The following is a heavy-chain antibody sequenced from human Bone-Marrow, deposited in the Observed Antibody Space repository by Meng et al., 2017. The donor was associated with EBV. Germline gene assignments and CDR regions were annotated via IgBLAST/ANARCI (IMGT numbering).Heavy chain of an antibody. CDR1: GPFTFSNYG. CDR3: TRVSANFVDY. V-gene: IGHV3-21*01. D-gene: IGHD4/OR15-4a*01. J-gene: IGHJ4*02. Sequence: EVKLVESGGGLVKPGGPLRLSCAASGPFTFSNYGMSWVRQAPGKGLEWVSSISSTGTHIHYADSVKGRFTISRDNSKKSVYLQMSGLRAEDTAVYYCTRVSANFVDYWGMGTLVTVSS. CDR2: ISSTGTHI.